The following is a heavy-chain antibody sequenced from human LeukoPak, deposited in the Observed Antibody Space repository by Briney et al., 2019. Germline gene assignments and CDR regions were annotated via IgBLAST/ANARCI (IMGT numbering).Heavy chain of an antibody. CDR2: IYTSGST. CDR1: GGSISSGSYY. CDR3: ARLPMDV. V-gene: IGHV4-61*02. Sequence: SETLSLTCTVSGGSISSGSYYWSWIRQPAGKGLEWIGRIYTSGSTNYNPSLKSRVTISVDTSKNQFSLKLSSVTAADTAVYYCARLPMDVWGKGTTVTISS. J-gene: IGHJ6*03.